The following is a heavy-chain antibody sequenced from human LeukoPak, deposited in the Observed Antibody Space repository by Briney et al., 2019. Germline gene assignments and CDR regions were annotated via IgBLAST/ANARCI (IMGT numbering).Heavy chain of an antibody. CDR2: INPNSGGT. Sequence: ASVKVSCKASGYTFTGYYMHWVRQAPGQGLEWMGWINPNSGGTDYAQKFQGRVTMTRDTSISTAYMELSRLRSDDTAVYYCASAPMGDLRPFDYWGQGTLVTVSS. D-gene: IGHD2-21*02. J-gene: IGHJ4*02. CDR3: ASAPMGDLRPFDY. V-gene: IGHV1-2*02. CDR1: GYTFTGYY.